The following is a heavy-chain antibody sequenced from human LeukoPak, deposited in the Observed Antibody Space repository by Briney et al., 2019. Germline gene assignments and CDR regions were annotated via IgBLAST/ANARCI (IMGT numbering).Heavy chain of an antibody. V-gene: IGHV3-48*04. CDR3: ARGAGIAAAGIGGDY. J-gene: IGHJ4*02. Sequence: GGSLRFSCAASGFTFSSYSMNWVRQAPGKGLEWVSYISSSSSTIYYADSVKGRFTISRDNAKNSLYLQMNSLRAEDTAVYYCARGAGIAAAGIGGDYWGQGTLVTVSS. CDR1: GFTFSSYS. CDR2: ISSSSSTI. D-gene: IGHD6-13*01.